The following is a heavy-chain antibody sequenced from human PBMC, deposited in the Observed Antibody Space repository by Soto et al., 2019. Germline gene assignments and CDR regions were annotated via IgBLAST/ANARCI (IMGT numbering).Heavy chain of an antibody. D-gene: IGHD2-2*02. CDR2: ISSSSSII. CDR3: ATDRYCSSTTCDTEKNY. CDR1: GFTFSSYS. V-gene: IGHV3-48*02. J-gene: IGHJ4*02. Sequence: EVQLVESGGGLVQPGGSLRLSCAASGFTFSSYSLNWVRQAPGKGLEWVSYISSSSSIIYYADSVKGRFTISRDNAKNSLYLQMHSLRDADTAVYYCATDRYCSSTTCDTEKNYWGQGTLVTVSS.